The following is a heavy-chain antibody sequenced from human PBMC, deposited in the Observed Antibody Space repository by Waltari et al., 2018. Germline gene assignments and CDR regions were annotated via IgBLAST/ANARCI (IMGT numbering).Heavy chain of an antibody. CDR3: AATPNYYGSGSYYWYFDL. Sequence: QVQLVQSGAEVKKPGASVKVSCKVSGYTLTELSMHWVRQAPGKGLEWMGGCDAEDGETINEQKFQGRVTMTEDTSKDTAYMELSSLRSEDTAVYDCAATPNYYGSGSYYWYFDLWGRGTLVTVSS. D-gene: IGHD3-10*01. J-gene: IGHJ2*01. CDR2: CDAEDGET. V-gene: IGHV1-24*01. CDR1: GYTLTELS.